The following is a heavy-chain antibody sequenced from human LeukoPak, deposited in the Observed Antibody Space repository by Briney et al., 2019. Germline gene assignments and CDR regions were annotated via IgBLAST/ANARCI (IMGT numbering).Heavy chain of an antibody. CDR2: INHSGST. CDR3: ARGIGGELLDY. D-gene: IGHD1-26*01. V-gene: IGHV4-34*01. Sequence: SETLSLTCAVYGGSFSGYYWSWIRQPPGKGLEWIGEINHSGSTNYNPSLKSRVTISVDTSKNQFSLKLSSVTAADTAVYYCARGIGGELLDYWGQGTLVTVSS. J-gene: IGHJ4*02. CDR1: GGSFSGYY.